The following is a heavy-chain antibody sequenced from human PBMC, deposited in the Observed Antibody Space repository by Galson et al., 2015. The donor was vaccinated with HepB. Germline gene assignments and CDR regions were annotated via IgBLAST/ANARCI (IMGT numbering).Heavy chain of an antibody. CDR1: GYTFTSYA. CDR2: INTNTGNP. CDR3: ARDNLRLVRGVIQRAGLGY. J-gene: IGHJ4*02. D-gene: IGHD3-10*01. Sequence: SVKVSCKASGYTFTSYAMNWVRQAPGQGLEWMGWINTNTGNPTYAQGFTGRFVFSLDTSVSTAYLQISSLKAEDTAVYYCARDNLRLVRGVIQRAGLGYWGQGTLVTVSS. V-gene: IGHV7-4-1*02.